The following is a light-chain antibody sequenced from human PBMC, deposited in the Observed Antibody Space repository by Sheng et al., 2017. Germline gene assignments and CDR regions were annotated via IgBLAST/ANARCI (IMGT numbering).Light chain of an antibody. V-gene: IGKV2-28*01. CDR2: LVS. J-gene: IGKJ3*01. CDR3: MQTLQSPFT. Sequence: EILMTQSPLYLPVTPGEPASISCRSGQSLLQSSGYDYLDWYLQRPGQSPQLLIYLVSNRASGVPDRFSASGSGTDFTLKINRVEPEDVGVYYCMQTLQSPFTFGPGTQSRHQ. CDR1: QSLLQSSGYDY.